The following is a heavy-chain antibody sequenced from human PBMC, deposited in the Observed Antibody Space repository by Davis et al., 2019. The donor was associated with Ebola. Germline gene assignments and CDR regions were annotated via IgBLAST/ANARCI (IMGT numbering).Heavy chain of an antibody. CDR1: GYTFTGYY. V-gene: IGHV1-2*06. D-gene: IGHD1-1*01. CDR2: INPNSGGT. CDR3: AIQAPGTLGWFDP. J-gene: IGHJ5*02. Sequence: AASVKVSCKASGYTFTGYYMHWVRQAPGQGLEWMGRINPNSGGTNYAQKFQGRVTITRDRSMSTAYMELSSLRSEDTAMYYCAIQAPGTLGWFDPWGQGTLVTVSS.